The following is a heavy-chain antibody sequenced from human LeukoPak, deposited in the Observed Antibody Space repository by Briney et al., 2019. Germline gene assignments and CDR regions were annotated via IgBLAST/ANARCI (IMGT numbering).Heavy chain of an antibody. J-gene: IGHJ6*02. CDR3: ARDSGDILTGGMDV. CDR2: IYYSGNT. V-gene: IGHV4-30-4*01. Sequence: SETLSLTCTVSGGSISSGDYYWSWIRQPPGKGLEWIGYIYYSGNTYYNPSLKSRVTISVDTSKNQFSLKLSSVTAADTAVYYCARDSGDILTGGMDVWGQGTTVTVSS. CDR1: GGSISSGDYY. D-gene: IGHD3-9*01.